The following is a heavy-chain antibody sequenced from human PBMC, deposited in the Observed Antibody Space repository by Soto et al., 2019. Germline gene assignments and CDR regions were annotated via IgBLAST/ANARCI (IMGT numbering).Heavy chain of an antibody. J-gene: IGHJ6*02. Sequence: GESLKISCKGSGYSFTSYWIGWVRQMPGKGLEWMGIIYPGDSDTRYSPSFQGQVTISADKSISTAYLQWSSLKASDTAMYYCTVSGDPYYYSMDVWGQGTTVTVSS. CDR3: TVSGDPYYYSMDV. CDR1: GYSFTSYW. D-gene: IGHD7-27*01. CDR2: IYPGDSDT. V-gene: IGHV5-51*01.